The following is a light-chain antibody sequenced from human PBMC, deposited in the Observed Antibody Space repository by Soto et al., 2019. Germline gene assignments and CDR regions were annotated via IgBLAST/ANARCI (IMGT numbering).Light chain of an antibody. CDR3: SSYTSSSTRV. V-gene: IGLV2-14*01. J-gene: IGLJ1*01. Sequence: QSALTKPASVSGSPGKSITISCTGTSSDVGGYNYVSWYQQHPGKAPKLMIFDVSNRPSGVSNRFSGSKSGNTASLTISGLQAEDEADYYCSSYTSSSTRVFGTGTKLTVL. CDR2: DVS. CDR1: SSDVGGYNY.